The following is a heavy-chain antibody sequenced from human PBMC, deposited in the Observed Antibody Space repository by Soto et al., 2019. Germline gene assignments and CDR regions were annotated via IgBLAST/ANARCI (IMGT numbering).Heavy chain of an antibody. D-gene: IGHD3-10*01. J-gene: IGHJ4*02. CDR1: GFTFSSYG. Sequence: GGSLRLSCAASGFTFSSYGMHWVRQAPGKGLEWVAVIWYDGSNKYYADSVKGRFTISRDNSKNTLYLQMNSLRAEDTAVYYCARTPYGSGSYYSSEYFDYWGQGTLVTVSS. CDR2: IWYDGSNK. CDR3: ARTPYGSGSYYSSEYFDY. V-gene: IGHV3-33*01.